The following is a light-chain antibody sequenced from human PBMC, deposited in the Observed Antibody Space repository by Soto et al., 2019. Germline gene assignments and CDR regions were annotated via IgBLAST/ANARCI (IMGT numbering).Light chain of an antibody. J-gene: IGKJ1*01. Sequence: DIQMTQSPSSLSASVGDRVTITCRTSQGINDYLNWYQMKPGEAPKLLIYAAAALQSGIPSRFSGSASGTECTLTITSLQPEDFATYYCQQSYNFPRTVGKGTKVEVK. CDR2: AAA. CDR3: QQSYNFPRT. CDR1: QGINDY. V-gene: IGKV1-39*01.